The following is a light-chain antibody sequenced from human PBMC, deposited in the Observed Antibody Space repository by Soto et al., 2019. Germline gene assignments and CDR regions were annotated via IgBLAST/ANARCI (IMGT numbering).Light chain of an antibody. V-gene: IGKV1-5*01. CDR1: QSISSW. CDR3: QQYNSYSPT. J-gene: IGKJ1*01. Sequence: DIQMTQSPSTLSASVGDRVTITCRASQSISSWLAWYQQKPGKAPKLLIYDASSLESGVPSRFSGSGSGTEFTLTISSLQPDDLATYDCQQYNSYSPTFGQGTKVEIK. CDR2: DAS.